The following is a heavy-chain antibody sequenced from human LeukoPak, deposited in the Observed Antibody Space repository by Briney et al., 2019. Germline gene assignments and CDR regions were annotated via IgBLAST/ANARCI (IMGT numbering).Heavy chain of an antibody. CDR2: INHSGST. CDR1: GGSFSGYY. D-gene: IGHD6-13*01. V-gene: IGHV4-34*01. J-gene: IGHJ2*01. Sequence: PSETLSLTCAVYGGSFSGYYWSWIRQPPGKGLEWIGEINHSGSTNYNPSLKSRVTISVDASKNQFSLKLSSVTAADTAVYYCARVGVYSSSWYLDLWGRGTLVTVSS. CDR3: ARVGVYSSSWYLDL.